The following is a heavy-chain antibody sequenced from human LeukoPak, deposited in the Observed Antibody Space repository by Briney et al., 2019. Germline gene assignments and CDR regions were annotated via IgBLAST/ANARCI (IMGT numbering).Heavy chain of an antibody. Sequence: ASVKVSCKASGDSIRSYGITWVRQAPGQGLEWMGWISDYDGNTNYAQNVQGRVTMTTDTSTSTAYMELRSLRSDDTAVYYCARSRVRGSPHPNAFDIWGQGTKVTVSS. J-gene: IGHJ3*02. V-gene: IGHV1-18*01. CDR2: ISDYDGNT. D-gene: IGHD3-10*01. CDR1: GDSIRSYG. CDR3: ARSRVRGSPHPNAFDI.